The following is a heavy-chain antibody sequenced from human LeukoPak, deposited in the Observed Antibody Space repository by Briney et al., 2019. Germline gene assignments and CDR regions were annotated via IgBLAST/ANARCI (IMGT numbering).Heavy chain of an antibody. CDR2: IKSNSDGGKT. J-gene: IGHJ3*02. D-gene: IGHD3-22*01. CDR3: TTNPYDKSGYHI. V-gene: IGHV3-15*01. CDR1: GLTFTQAW. Sequence: GGSLRLSCAASGLTFTQAWMTWVRQAPGEGLEWVGRIKSNSDGGKTDYAAPVKGRFIISRDDSKNTLYLQMNSLKIEDTAVYFCTTNPYDKSGYHIWGQGTMVTVSS.